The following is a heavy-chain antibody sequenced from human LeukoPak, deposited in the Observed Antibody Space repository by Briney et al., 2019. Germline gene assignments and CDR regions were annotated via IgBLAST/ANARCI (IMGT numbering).Heavy chain of an antibody. V-gene: IGHV1-69*04. D-gene: IGHD2-2*01. CDR3: AREVAIVVVPAAPPDDWFDP. CDR2: IIPILGIA. Sequence: SVKVSCKASGGTFSSYAISWVRQAPGQGLEWMGRIIPILGIANYAQKFQGRVTITADKSTSAAYMELSSLRSEDTAVYYCAREVAIVVVPAAPPDDWFDPWGQGILVTVSS. J-gene: IGHJ5*02. CDR1: GGTFSSYA.